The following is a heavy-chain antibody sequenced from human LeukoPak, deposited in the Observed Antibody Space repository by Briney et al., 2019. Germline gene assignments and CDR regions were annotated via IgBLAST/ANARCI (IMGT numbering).Heavy chain of an antibody. D-gene: IGHD4-23*01. J-gene: IGHJ1*01. CDR3: ARIYGGNSAYFQH. V-gene: IGHV4-38-2*02. Sequence: PSGTLSLTCTVSGYSISRGYYWGWIRQPPGKGLEWIGSIYHSGSTYYNPSLKSRVTISLDTSKNQFSLRLSSVTAADTAVYYCARIYGGNSAYFQHWGQGTLVTVSS. CDR2: IYHSGST. CDR1: GYSISRGYY.